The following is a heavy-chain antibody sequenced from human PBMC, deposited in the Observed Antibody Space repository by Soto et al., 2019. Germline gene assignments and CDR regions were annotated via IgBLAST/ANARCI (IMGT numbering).Heavy chain of an antibody. CDR3: ATSEGRDDYSFAY. V-gene: IGHV1-69*13. D-gene: IGHD4-4*01. CDR1: GVTFNRQD. CDR2: IIPMFGTP. J-gene: IGHJ4*02. Sequence: SVKVSCKASGVTFNRQDMRWVRQASGQGLEWMGGIIPMFGTPHYAEKFQDRVTITADESTGTAYLELSSLTSEDTAVYYCATSEGRDDYSFAYWGPGTLVTVSS.